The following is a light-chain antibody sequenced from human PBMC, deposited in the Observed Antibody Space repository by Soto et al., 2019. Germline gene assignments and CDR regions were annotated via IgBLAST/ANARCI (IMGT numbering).Light chain of an antibody. Sequence: QSVLTQPASVSGSPGQSINISCTGTSSDVGGYNYVSWYQQHPGKAPKLMIYDVSNRPSGVSNRFSGSKSANTASLTISGLQAEDEADYYCSSYTSSSTRVFGTGTKLTVL. J-gene: IGLJ1*01. CDR1: SSDVGGYNY. V-gene: IGLV2-14*01. CDR3: SSYTSSSTRV. CDR2: DVS.